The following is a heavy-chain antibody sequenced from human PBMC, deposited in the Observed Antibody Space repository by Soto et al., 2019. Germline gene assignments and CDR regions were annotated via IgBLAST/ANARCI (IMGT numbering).Heavy chain of an antibody. Sequence: QVQLQESGPGLVKPSGTLSFTCAVSNGSITSGNWWRWVGQPPGKGLEWIGDIYQTVSTNYNPSLRSRVIISVDKSKNNFSLSLSSVTAADTAVYFCARVWGALAPIAGWFGPWGRGILVTVSS. CDR2: IYQTVST. J-gene: IGHJ5*02. CDR3: ARVWGALAPIAGWFGP. D-gene: IGHD3-16*01. V-gene: IGHV4-4*02. CDR1: NGSITSGNW.